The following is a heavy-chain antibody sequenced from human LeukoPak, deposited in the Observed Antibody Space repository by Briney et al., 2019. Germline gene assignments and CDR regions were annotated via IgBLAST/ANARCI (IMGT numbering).Heavy chain of an antibody. Sequence: SGGSLRLSCAASGFTFSSYSMNWVRQAPGKGLEWVSYISSSSTIYYADSVKGRFTISRDNAKNSLYLQMNSLRAEHTAVYYCAREFANYYDSSPGAFDIWGQGTMVTVSS. CDR2: ISSSSTI. V-gene: IGHV3-48*01. CDR1: GFTFSSYS. J-gene: IGHJ3*02. CDR3: AREFANYYDSSPGAFDI. D-gene: IGHD3-22*01.